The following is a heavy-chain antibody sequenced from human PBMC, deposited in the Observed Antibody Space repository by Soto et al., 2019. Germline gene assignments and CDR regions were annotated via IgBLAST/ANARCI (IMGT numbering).Heavy chain of an antibody. Sequence: SETLSLTCTVSGGSISSYYWSWIRQPPGKGLEWIGYIYYSGSTNYNPSLKSRVTISVDASKNQFSLKLSSVTAADTAVYYCARGNYGADYWGQGTLVTVSS. CDR1: GGSISSYY. CDR3: ARGNYGADY. V-gene: IGHV4-59*01. J-gene: IGHJ4*02. D-gene: IGHD4-17*01. CDR2: IYYSGST.